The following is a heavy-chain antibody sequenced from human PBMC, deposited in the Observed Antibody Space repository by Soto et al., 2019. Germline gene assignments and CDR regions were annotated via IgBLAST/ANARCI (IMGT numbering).Heavy chain of an antibody. Sequence: SETLSLTCAVYGGSFSGYYCSWIRQPPGKGLEWIGEINHSGSTNYNPSLKSRVTISVDTSKNQFSLKLTSVTAEDTAVYYCARPRYSFGTSGYYPFAYWGQGTLVTVSS. D-gene: IGHD3-22*01. CDR2: INHSGST. CDR3: ARPRYSFGTSGYYPFAY. V-gene: IGHV4-34*01. CDR1: GGSFSGYY. J-gene: IGHJ4*02.